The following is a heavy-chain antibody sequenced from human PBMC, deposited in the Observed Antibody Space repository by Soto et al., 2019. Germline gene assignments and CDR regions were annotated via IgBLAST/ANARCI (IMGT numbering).Heavy chain of an antibody. CDR3: AKGVLRYFDWLLFTIFDY. D-gene: IGHD3-9*01. CDR2: ISGSGGST. J-gene: IGHJ4*02. Sequence: EVQLLESGGGLVQPGGSLRLSCAASGFTFSSYAMSWVRQAPGKGLEWVSAISGSGGSTYYADSVKGRFTISRDNSKNTLYLQMNSLRAEDTAVYYCAKGVLRYFDWLLFTIFDYWGQGTLVTVSS. CDR1: GFTFSSYA. V-gene: IGHV3-23*01.